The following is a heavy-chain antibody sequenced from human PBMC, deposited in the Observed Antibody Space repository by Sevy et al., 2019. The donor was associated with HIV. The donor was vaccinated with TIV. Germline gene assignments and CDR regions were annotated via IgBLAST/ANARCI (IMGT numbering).Heavy chain of an antibody. CDR3: TRDLPPSATTVAHFDY. D-gene: IGHD4-17*01. CDR1: GFTFSSYE. CDR2: IRSSGSLI. Sequence: GGSLRLSCAASGFTFSSYEMNWVRQTAGKGLEWVSSIRSSGSLIHYADSVRGRFTISRDNAKNSVYLQMNRLRAEDTGIYYCTRDLPPSATTVAHFDYWGQGTLVTVSS. J-gene: IGHJ4*02. V-gene: IGHV3-48*03.